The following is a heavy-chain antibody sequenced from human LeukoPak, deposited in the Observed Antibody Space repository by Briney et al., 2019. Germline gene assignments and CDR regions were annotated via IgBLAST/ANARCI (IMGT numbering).Heavy chain of an antibody. D-gene: IGHD4-17*01. J-gene: IGHJ4*02. V-gene: IGHV4-39*06. CDR1: GGSISSSSYY. CDR2: MHYSGST. Sequence: PSETLSLTCTVSGGSISSSSYYWGWIRQPPGNRLEWIGSMHYSGSTYYNPSLKSRVTTSVDTSKNQFLLKLSSVTAADTAIYYCARDSNYGDYPVGYWGQGTLVTVSS. CDR3: ARDSNYGDYPVGY.